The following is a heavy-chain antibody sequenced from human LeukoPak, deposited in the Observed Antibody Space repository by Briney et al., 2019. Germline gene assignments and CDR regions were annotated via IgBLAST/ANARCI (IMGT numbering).Heavy chain of an antibody. D-gene: IGHD5-18*01. CDR2: FSSGGST. J-gene: IGHJ3*02. V-gene: IGHV3-23*01. CDR3: AKGARAGYSDAFDI. CDR1: GFSFNNYA. Sequence: GGSLRLSCAASGFSFNNYAMTWVRQAPGRGLEWVSGFSSGGSTHYAASVQGRFTISRDNSKNTLYLRMNTLRVEDTALYYCAKGARAGYSDAFDIWGQGTMVTVSS.